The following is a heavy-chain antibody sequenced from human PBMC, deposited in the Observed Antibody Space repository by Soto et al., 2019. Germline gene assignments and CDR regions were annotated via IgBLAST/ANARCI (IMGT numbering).Heavy chain of an antibody. CDR2: IYYSGST. Sequence: QVQLQESGPGLVKPSQTLPLTCTVSGGSISSGGYFWSWIRQHPGKGLEWIGYIYYSGSTYYSPSLKSRITISVDTSKNQFSLRLRSVTAADTAVYYCARGSSSSWATDYWGQGTLVTVSS. CDR1: GGSISSGGYF. CDR3: ARGSSSSWATDY. J-gene: IGHJ4*02. D-gene: IGHD6-13*01. V-gene: IGHV4-31*03.